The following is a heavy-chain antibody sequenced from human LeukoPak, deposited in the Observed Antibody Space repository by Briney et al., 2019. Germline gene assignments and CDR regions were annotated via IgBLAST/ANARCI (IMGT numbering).Heavy chain of an antibody. CDR3: ARDRSWTRYCSSTSCYTWYFDY. V-gene: IGHV1-18*01. Sequence: ASVKVSCKASGYTFTSYGISWVRQAPGQGLEWMGWISAYNGNTNYAQKLQGRVTMNTDTSTSTAYMELRSLRSDDTAVYYCARDRSWTRYCSSTSCYTWYFDYWGQGTLVTVSS. CDR1: GYTFTSYG. D-gene: IGHD2-2*02. CDR2: ISAYNGNT. J-gene: IGHJ4*02.